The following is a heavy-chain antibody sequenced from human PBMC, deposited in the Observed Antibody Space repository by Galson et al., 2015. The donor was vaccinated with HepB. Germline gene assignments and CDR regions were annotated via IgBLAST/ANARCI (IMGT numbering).Heavy chain of an antibody. V-gene: IGHV1-69*13. J-gene: IGHJ5*02. CDR3: ARCPIVVVPAATCSDWFDP. CDR1: GGTFSSYA. Sequence: SVKVSCKASGGTFSSYAISWVRQAPGQGLEWMGGIIPIFGTANYAQKFQGRVTITADESTSAAYMELSSLRSEDTAVYYCARCPIVVVPAATCSDWFDPWGQGTLVTVSS. D-gene: IGHD2-2*01. CDR2: IIPIFGTA.